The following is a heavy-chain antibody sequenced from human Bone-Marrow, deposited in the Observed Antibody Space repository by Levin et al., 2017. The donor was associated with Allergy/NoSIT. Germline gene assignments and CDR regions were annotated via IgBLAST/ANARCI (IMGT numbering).Heavy chain of an antibody. CDR1: GVSVNSATNY. CDR3: ARNDLWNGYIYGLDV. Sequence: SQTLSLTCSVSGVSVNSATNYWNWIRQPPGKGLEWIGHVSYSGTTKNNPSLRRPVTLSIDTSKNQVSLKMRSVSAADTAVYYCARNDLWNGYIYGLDVWGHGTTVLVSS. J-gene: IGHJ6*02. CDR2: VSYSGTT. V-gene: IGHV4-61*01. D-gene: IGHD3-3*01.